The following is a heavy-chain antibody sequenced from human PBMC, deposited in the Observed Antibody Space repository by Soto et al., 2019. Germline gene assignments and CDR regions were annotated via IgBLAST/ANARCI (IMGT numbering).Heavy chain of an antibody. CDR3: AREELPPGTSFNSWFDP. D-gene: IGHD1-1*01. V-gene: IGHV3-21*01. CDR1: GFTFSNYK. Sequence: GGSLRLSCVGSGFTFSNYKMNWVRQAPGQGLEWVSSISGSSTYIYYADSVRGRFTISRVNAKNSVHLQMNSLRVEDTAVYFCAREELPPGTSFNSWFDPWGQGTLVTVSS. CDR2: ISGSSTYI. J-gene: IGHJ5*02.